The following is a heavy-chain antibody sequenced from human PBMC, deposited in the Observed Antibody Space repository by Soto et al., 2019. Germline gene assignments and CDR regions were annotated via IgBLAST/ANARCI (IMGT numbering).Heavy chain of an antibody. Sequence: QLQLQESGPGLVKPSETLSLTCTVSGGSISSSSYYWGWIRQPPGKGLEWIGSIYYSGSTYYNPSRKRRLIRSVDTSKNQFSLKLSSVTAADTAVYYCARHGSGYDLGYYYYYMDVWGKGTTVTVSS. CDR3: ARHGSGYDLGYYYYYMDV. CDR2: IYYSGST. V-gene: IGHV4-39*01. CDR1: GGSISSSSYY. D-gene: IGHD5-12*01. J-gene: IGHJ6*03.